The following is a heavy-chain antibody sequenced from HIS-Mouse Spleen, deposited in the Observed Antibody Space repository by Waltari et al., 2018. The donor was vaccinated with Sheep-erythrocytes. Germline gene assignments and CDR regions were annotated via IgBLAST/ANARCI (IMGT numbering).Heavy chain of an antibody. CDR2: IGAADDT. V-gene: IGHV3-13*01. J-gene: IGHJ3*02. CDR3: ARANSGSYDDAFDI. Sequence: EVQLVESGGGLVQPGGSLRLSCAASGFTFSSYDMHWVRQATGEGLEWVSAIGAADDTYYPGSVKGRFTISRENAKNSLYLQMNSLRAGDTAVYYCARANSGSYDDAFDIWGQGTMVTVSS. CDR1: GFTFSSYD. D-gene: IGHD1-26*01.